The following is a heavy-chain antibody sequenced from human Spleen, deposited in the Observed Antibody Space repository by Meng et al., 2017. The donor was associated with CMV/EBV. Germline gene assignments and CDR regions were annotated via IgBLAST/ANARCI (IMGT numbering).Heavy chain of an antibody. J-gene: IGHJ4*02. V-gene: IGHV1-69*05. CDR2: LVPVFGVP. Sequence: FSTLGIPWVRQAPGKGLEWMGGLVPVFGVPNYAPDFQGRATIAIDESTTTAYLDLTGLRSEDTALYYCARAYTRSNYYSSSGPLFDWGQGTLVTVSS. CDR3: ARAYTRSNYYSSSGPLFD. CDR1: FSTLG. D-gene: IGHD6-19*01.